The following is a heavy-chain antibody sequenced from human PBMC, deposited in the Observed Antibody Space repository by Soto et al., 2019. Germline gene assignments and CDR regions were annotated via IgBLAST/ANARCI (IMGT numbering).Heavy chain of an antibody. V-gene: IGHV3-15*01. J-gene: IGHJ5*02. CDR2: IKSKTDGGTT. CDR1: GFTFSNAW. Sequence: PGGSLRLSCAASGFTFSNAWMSWVRQAPGKGLEWVGRIKSKTDGGTTDYAAPVKGRFTISRDDSKNTLYLQMNSLRAEDTAVYYCAKDTQAAPNWFDPWGQGTQVTVSS. CDR3: AKDTQAAPNWFDP. D-gene: IGHD2-15*01.